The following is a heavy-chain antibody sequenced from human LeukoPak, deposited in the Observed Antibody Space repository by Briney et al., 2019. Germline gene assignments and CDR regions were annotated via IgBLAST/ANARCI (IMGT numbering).Heavy chain of an antibody. J-gene: IGHJ5*02. CDR1: GGSISSGDYY. CDR3: ARVLTMVRGVTNWFDP. CDR2: IYYSGST. V-gene: IGHV4-30-4*08. D-gene: IGHD3-10*01. Sequence: ASQTLSLTCTVSGGSISSGDYYWSWIRQPPGKGLEWIGYIYYSGSTYYNPSLKSRVTISVDTSKNQFSLKLSSVTAADTAVYYCARVLTMVRGVTNWFDPWGQGTLVTVSS.